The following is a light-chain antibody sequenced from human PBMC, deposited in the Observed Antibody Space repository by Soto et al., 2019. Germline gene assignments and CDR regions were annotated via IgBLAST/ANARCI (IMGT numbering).Light chain of an antibody. Sequence: EIVLTQSPGTLSLSPGERATLSCRASQTVTSSYLAWYQQKPGQAPRLLIYGAFSRATGIPDRFSGSESGIDFTLTISRLEPEDFAVYYCQQYGGSPPITFGQGTRLEIK. J-gene: IGKJ5*01. CDR1: QTVTSSY. CDR2: GAF. CDR3: QQYGGSPPIT. V-gene: IGKV3-20*01.